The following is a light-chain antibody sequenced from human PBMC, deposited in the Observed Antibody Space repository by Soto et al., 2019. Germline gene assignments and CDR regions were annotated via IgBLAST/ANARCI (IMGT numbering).Light chain of an antibody. Sequence: EIVMTQSPATLSVSPGERATLSCRASQSVSSNLAWYQQKPGQAPRLLIYGASTRDTGIPARFSGSGSGTEFTLTISSLQYEDFAVYYCQQYNNWSPYTFGLGTKLEIK. CDR3: QQYNNWSPYT. CDR1: QSVSSN. V-gene: IGKV3-15*01. J-gene: IGKJ2*01. CDR2: GAS.